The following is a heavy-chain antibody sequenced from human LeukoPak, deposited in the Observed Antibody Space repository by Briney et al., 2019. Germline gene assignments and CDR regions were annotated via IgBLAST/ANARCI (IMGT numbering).Heavy chain of an antibody. CDR1: GFTFSSYA. V-gene: IGHV3-23*01. Sequence: PGGSLRLSCAASGFTFSSYAMSWVRQAPGKGLEWVSAISGSGGSTYYEDSVKGRFTISRDNSKNTLYLQMNSLRAEDTAVYYCAKVLSAARMSKGFDYWGQGTLVTVSS. D-gene: IGHD6-6*01. J-gene: IGHJ4*02. CDR2: ISGSGGST. CDR3: AKVLSAARMSKGFDY.